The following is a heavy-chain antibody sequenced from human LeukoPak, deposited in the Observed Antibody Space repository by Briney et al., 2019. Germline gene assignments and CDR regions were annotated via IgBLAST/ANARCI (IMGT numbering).Heavy chain of an antibody. J-gene: IGHJ4*02. CDR3: AKDSIFGVVITEYFDY. Sequence: GGSLRLSCAASGFTFSNYAMSWVRQAPGKGLEWVSAISGSGGSTYYADSVKGRFTISRDNSKNTLYLQMNSLRAEDTAVYYCAKDSIFGVVITEYFDYWGQGTLVTVSS. V-gene: IGHV3-23*01. CDR2: ISGSGGST. CDR1: GFTFSNYA. D-gene: IGHD3-3*01.